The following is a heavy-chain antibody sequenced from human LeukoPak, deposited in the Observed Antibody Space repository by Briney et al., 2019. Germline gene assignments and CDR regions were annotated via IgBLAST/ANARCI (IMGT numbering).Heavy chain of an antibody. CDR3: ARDRGHTYYYDSSGYPYDY. CDR2: ISSSSSYI. J-gene: IGHJ4*02. D-gene: IGHD3-22*01. CDR1: GFTFSSYS. V-gene: IGHV3-21*01. Sequence: PGGSLRLSCAASGFTFSSYSMNWVRQAPGKGLEWVSSISSSSSYIYYADSVKGRFTISRDNAKNSLYLQMNSLRAEDTAVYYCARDRGHTYYYDSSGYPYDYWGQGTLVTVSS.